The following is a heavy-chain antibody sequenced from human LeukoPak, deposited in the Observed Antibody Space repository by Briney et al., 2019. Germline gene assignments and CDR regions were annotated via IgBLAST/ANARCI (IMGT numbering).Heavy chain of an antibody. V-gene: IGHV4-39*01. J-gene: IGHJ4*02. CDR1: GGSVSSSSYY. Sequence: SETLSLTCTVSGGSVSSSSYYWGWIRQPPGKGLEWIGSIYYSGSTYYNPSLKSRVTISVDTSKNQFSLKLSSVTAADTAVYYRARRLWYYYDTSGYYYDYWGQGTLVTVSS. CDR2: IYYSGST. CDR3: ARRLWYYYDTSGYYYDY. D-gene: IGHD3-22*01.